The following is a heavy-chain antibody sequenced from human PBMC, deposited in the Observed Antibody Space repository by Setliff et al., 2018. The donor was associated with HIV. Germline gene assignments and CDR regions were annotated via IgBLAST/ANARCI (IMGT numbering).Heavy chain of an antibody. CDR1: GGSCSGDY. V-gene: IGHV4-34*01. Sequence: SETLSLTCAVCGGSCSGDYWSWIRQPPGKGLEWLGEINHSGSTNYNMSLWSRVTSSLEASRNQFSLELISVTAAATAVYCCAWGPGTTSIDYWAQGTMVTVSS. J-gene: IGHJ4*02. D-gene: IGHD1-26*01. CDR2: INHSGST. CDR3: AWGPGTTSIDY.